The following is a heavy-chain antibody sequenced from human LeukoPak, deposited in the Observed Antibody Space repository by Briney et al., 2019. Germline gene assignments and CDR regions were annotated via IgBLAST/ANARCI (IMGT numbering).Heavy chain of an antibody. J-gene: IGHJ6*03. CDR1: GYTFTGYY. CDR3: ARDYGDGYRRANYYYYYMDA. D-gene: IGHD5-24*01. CDR2: INPNSGGT. Sequence: ASVKVSCKASGYTFTGYYMHWVRQAPGQGLEWMGWINPNSGGTNYAQKFQGRVTITADESTSTAYMELSSLRSEDTAVYYCARDYGDGYRRANYYYYYMDAWGKGTTVTISS. V-gene: IGHV1-2*02.